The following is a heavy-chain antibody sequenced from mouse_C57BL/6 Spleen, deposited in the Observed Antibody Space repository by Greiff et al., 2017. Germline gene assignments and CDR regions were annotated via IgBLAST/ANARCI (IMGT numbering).Heavy chain of an antibody. J-gene: IGHJ2*01. CDR2: IHPNSGST. CDR3: AREGPTAQATVDY. V-gene: IGHV1-64*01. D-gene: IGHD3-2*02. Sequence: VQLQQPGAELVKPGASVKLSCKASGYTFTSYWMHWVKQRPGQGLEWIGMIHPNSGSTNYNEKFKGKATLTVDKSSSTAYMQLSSLTSEDSAVYYCAREGPTAQATVDYWGQGTTLTVSS. CDR1: GYTFTSYW.